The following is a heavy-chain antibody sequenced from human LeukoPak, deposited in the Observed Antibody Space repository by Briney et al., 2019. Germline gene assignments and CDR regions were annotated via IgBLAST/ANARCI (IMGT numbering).Heavy chain of an antibody. CDR3: ARESPQLSSFDY. J-gene: IGHJ4*02. Sequence: GGSLRLSYVVSGFTFSSYEMNWVRQAPGKGLEWVSYISSSGRTMYYADSVKGRFTISRDNAKNSLYLQMNSLRAEDTAVYYCARESPQLSSFDYWGQGTLVTVSS. V-gene: IGHV3-48*03. D-gene: IGHD2-2*01. CDR2: ISSSGRTM. CDR1: GFTFSSYE.